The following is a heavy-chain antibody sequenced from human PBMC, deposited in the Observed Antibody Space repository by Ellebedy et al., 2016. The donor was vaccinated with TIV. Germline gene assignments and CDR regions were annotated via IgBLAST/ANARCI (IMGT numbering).Heavy chain of an antibody. CDR1: GFTFSDYS. Sequence: PGGSLRLSCVTSGFTFSDYSMHWVRQAPGKGLEWVAVIWYDGFNKDYADSVKGRFTISRDNSKSTLYLEMKSLRVEDTAVYYCAREQSPYYEILTGSFDYWGQGALVTVSS. J-gene: IGHJ4*02. D-gene: IGHD3-9*01. CDR3: AREQSPYYEILTGSFDY. CDR2: IWYDGFNK. V-gene: IGHV3-33*08.